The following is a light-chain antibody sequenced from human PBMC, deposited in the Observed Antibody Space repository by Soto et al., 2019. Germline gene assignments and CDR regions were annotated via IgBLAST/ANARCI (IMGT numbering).Light chain of an antibody. CDR1: QSVSNNY. V-gene: IGKV3-20*01. CDR3: QQYGSSVT. CDR2: GAS. Sequence: EIVLTQSPGTLSLSPGERATLSCRASQSVSNNYLAWYQQKPGQAPRLLIYGASNRATGIPDMFSGSGSGTDFTLTISRLEPEDFAVYYWQQYGSSVTFGQGTKVEIK. J-gene: IGKJ1*01.